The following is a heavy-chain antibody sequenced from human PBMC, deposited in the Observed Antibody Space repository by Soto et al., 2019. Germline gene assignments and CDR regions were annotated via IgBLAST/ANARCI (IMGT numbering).Heavy chain of an antibody. V-gene: IGHV4-31*03. J-gene: IGHJ4*02. Sequence: QVQLQESGPGLVKPSQTLSLTCTVSGGSISSGGYYWSWIRQLPGKGLEWIGYIYYSGNTYYNPSLKSRVTISVDTSKNQFSLKLSSVTAADTAVYYCARVYCSGGRCYYFDFGGQGTLVTVSS. D-gene: IGHD2-15*01. CDR1: GGSISSGGYY. CDR3: ARVYCSGGRCYYFDF. CDR2: IYYSGNT.